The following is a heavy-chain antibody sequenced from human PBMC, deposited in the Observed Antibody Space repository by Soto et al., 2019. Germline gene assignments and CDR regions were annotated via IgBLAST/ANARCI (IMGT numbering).Heavy chain of an antibody. V-gene: IGHV3-30*18. CDR1: GFTFSSYG. CDR3: AKDRRIAAAGTVDY. J-gene: IGHJ4*02. Sequence: GGSLRLSCAASGFTFSSYGMHWVRQAPGKGLEWVAVISYDGSNKYYADSVKGRFIISRDNSKNTLYLQMNSLRAEDTAVYYCAKDRRIAAAGTVDYWGQGTLVTVSS. CDR2: ISYDGSNK. D-gene: IGHD6-13*01.